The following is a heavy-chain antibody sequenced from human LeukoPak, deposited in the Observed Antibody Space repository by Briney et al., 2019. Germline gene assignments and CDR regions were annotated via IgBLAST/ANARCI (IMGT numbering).Heavy chain of an antibody. CDR3: AKAYYDFWSVDDAFDI. D-gene: IGHD3-3*01. V-gene: IGHV3-30*02. J-gene: IGHJ3*02. CDR1: GFTFNNYG. CDR2: IRYDGSNK. Sequence: GGSLRLSCAASGFTFNNYGMHWVRQAPGKGLEWVAFIRYDGSNKYYADSVKGRFTISRDNSKNTLYLQMNSLRAEDTAVYYCAKAYYDFWSVDDAFDIWGQGTMVTVSS.